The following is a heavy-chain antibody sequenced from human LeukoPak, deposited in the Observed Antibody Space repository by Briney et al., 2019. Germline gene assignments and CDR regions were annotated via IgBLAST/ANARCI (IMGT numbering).Heavy chain of an antibody. Sequence: SETLSLTCTVSGGSISSYYWSWIRQPPGKGLEWIASIHNSGRPDYNPSRKSRVTISVDTSKNQCFLNLISVAAADTAVYYCARVSRWSDWAFEGWGQGTLVTVSS. V-gene: IGHV4-59*01. D-gene: IGHD3-16*01. CDR1: GGSISSYY. J-gene: IGHJ4*02. CDR2: IHNSGRP. CDR3: ARVSRWSDWAFEG.